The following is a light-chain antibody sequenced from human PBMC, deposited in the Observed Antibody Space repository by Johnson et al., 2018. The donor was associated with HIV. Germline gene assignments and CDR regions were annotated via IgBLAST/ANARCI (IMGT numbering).Light chain of an antibody. CDR3: QSYDNALSGSKV. Sequence: VLPQPPSVSGAPGQRVTISCTGSSSNIGAGYDVHWYQQFPGTAPKLLIYGNDNRPSGVPERFSGSKSGTSASLAITGLQAEDAADYYCQSYDNALSGSKVFGTGTEVTVL. CDR1: SSNIGAGYD. V-gene: IGLV1-40*01. J-gene: IGLJ1*01. CDR2: GND.